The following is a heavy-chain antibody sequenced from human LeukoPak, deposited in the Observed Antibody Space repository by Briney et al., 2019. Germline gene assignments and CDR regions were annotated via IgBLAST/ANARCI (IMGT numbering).Heavy chain of an antibody. Sequence: SETLSLTCTVSGGSTSSGDYYWSWIRQPPGKGLEWIGYIYYSGSTYYNPSLKSRVTISVDTSKNQFSLKLSSVTAADTAVYYCARDKGYDILTGYYFDPWGQGTLVTVSS. CDR1: GGSTSSGDYY. V-gene: IGHV4-30-4*01. CDR2: IYYSGST. CDR3: ARDKGYDILTGYYFDP. J-gene: IGHJ5*02. D-gene: IGHD3-9*01.